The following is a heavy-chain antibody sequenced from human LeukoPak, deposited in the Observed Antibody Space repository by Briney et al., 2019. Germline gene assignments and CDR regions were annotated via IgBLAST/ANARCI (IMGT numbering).Heavy chain of an antibody. CDR1: GGSFSGYY. D-gene: IGHD6-19*01. V-gene: IGHV4-34*01. Sequence: SETLSLTCAVYGGSFSGYYWSWIRQPPGKGLEWIGEINHSGSTNYNPSLKSRVTISVDTSKNQFSLKLSSVTAADTAVYYCARGRSYSRWPPNGYYFDYWGQGTLVTVSS. J-gene: IGHJ4*02. CDR3: ARGRSYSRWPPNGYYFDY. CDR2: INHSGST.